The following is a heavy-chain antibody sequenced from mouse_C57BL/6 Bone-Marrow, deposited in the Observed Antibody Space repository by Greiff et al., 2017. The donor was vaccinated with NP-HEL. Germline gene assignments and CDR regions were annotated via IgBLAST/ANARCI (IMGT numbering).Heavy chain of an antibody. CDR3: TRASDLLWFFDY. V-gene: IGHV5-9-1*02. CDR1: GFTFSSYA. Sequence: EVMLVESGEGLVKPGGSLKLSCAASGFTFSSYAMSWVRQTPEKRLEWVAYISSGGDYIYYADTVKGRFTISRDNARNTLYLQMSSLKSEDIAMYYCTRASDLLWFFDYWSQGTTLTVSS. CDR2: ISSGGDYI. D-gene: IGHD2-2*01. J-gene: IGHJ2*01.